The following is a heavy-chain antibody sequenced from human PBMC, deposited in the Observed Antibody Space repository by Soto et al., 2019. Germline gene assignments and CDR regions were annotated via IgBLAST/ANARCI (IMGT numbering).Heavy chain of an antibody. CDR2: IRQDGSEK. Sequence: GGSLRLSCAASGFIFSSYWISWVRQAPGKGLEWVATIRQDGSEKHYVDSVKGRFTISRDNAKNSLFLQMSSLRAEETAVYYCASGCGRASCPYYMEVWGKGTTVTVSS. CDR3: ASGCGRASCPYYMEV. CDR1: GFIFSSYW. J-gene: IGHJ6*03. V-gene: IGHV3-7*01. D-gene: IGHD2-2*01.